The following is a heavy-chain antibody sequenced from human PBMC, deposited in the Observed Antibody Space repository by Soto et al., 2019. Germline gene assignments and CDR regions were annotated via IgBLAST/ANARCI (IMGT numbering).Heavy chain of an antibody. D-gene: IGHD6-19*01. CDR2: IIPIFGTA. CDR3: ARDRQWSSSGWQYFDY. V-gene: IGHV1-69*01. Sequence: QVQLVQSGAEGKKPGSSVKVSCKASGGTFSSYAISWVRQAPGQGLEWMGGIIPIFGTANYAQKFQGRVTITADGSTSTAYMELSSLRSEDTAVYYCARDRQWSSSGWQYFDYWGQGTLVTVSS. CDR1: GGTFSSYA. J-gene: IGHJ4*02.